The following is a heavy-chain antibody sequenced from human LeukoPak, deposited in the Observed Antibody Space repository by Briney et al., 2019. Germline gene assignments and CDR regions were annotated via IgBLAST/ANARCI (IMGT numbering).Heavy chain of an antibody. D-gene: IGHD3-22*01. J-gene: IGHJ4*02. CDR1: GFTFGDYG. CDR2: IRSKAYGGTT. Sequence: PGRSLRLSCTASGFTFGDYGMSWVRQAPGKGLEWVGFIRSKAYGGTTEYAASVKGRFTISRDDSKSIAYLQMNSLKTEDTAVYYCTRGDYYDTSGYYFLFDYWGQGTLFTVSS. V-gene: IGHV3-49*04. CDR3: TRGDYYDTSGYYFLFDY.